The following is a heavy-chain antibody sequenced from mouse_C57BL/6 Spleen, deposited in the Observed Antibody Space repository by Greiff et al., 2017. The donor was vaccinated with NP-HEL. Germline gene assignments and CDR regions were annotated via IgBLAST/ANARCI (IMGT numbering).Heavy chain of an antibody. CDR2: INPSTGGT. J-gene: IGHJ2*01. D-gene: IGHD4-1*02. V-gene: IGHV1-42*01. Sequence: EVQLQQSGPELVKPGASAKISCKASGYSFTGYYMNWVKQSPEKSLEWIGEINPSTGGTTYNQKFKAKATLTVDKSSSTAYMQLKSLTSEDSAVYYCARPQLGRFDYWGQGTTLTVSS. CDR1: GYSFTGYY. CDR3: ARPQLGRFDY.